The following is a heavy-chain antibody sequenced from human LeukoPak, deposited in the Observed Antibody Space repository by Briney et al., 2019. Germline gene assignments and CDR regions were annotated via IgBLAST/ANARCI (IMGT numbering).Heavy chain of an antibody. CDR1: GFTFSSYG. J-gene: IGHJ4*02. Sequence: GGSLRLSCAASGFTFSSYGMHWVRQAPGKGLEWVALISYDGTDKKYADSVKGRFTISRDNSKTSLFLQMNSLRTEDTAVYYCAKVLAGDLESYDYWGQGTLVTVSS. D-gene: IGHD3-3*01. CDR3: AKVLAGDLESYDY. CDR2: ISYDGTDK. V-gene: IGHV3-30*18.